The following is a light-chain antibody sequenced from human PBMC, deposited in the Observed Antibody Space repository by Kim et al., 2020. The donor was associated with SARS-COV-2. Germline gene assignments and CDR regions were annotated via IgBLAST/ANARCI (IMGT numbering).Light chain of an antibody. CDR1: QSIVVW. Sequence: DIQMTQSPSTLSASVGDRVNITCRASQSIVVWLAWYQQKPGKAPKLVIYKASSLESGVPSRFSGSGSGTEFTLTISSLHPDDLGTYFCQQYSNYPLTVGGGTKVYIK. CDR3: QQYSNYPLT. V-gene: IGKV1-5*03. J-gene: IGKJ4*01. CDR2: KAS.